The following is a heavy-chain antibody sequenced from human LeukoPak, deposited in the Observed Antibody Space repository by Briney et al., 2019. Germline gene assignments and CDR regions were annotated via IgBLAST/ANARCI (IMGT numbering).Heavy chain of an antibody. D-gene: IGHD3-22*01. CDR2: ISSSSYI. CDR3: ARDGPTYYYDSSGYYDY. Sequence: PGGSLRLSCAASGFTFSSYSMNWVRQAPGKGLEWVSSISSSSYIYYADSVKGRFTISRDNAKNSLYLQMNSLRAEDTAVYYCARDGPTYYYDSSGYYDYWGQGTLVTVSS. J-gene: IGHJ4*02. V-gene: IGHV3-21*01. CDR1: GFTFSSYS.